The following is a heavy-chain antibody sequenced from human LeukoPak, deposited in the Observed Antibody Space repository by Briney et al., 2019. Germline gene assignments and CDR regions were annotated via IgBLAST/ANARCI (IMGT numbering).Heavy chain of an antibody. Sequence: SETLSLTCAVYGGSFSGYYWSWIRQPPGKGLEWIGEVNHSGSANYNPSLKSRVTISVDTSKNQFSLKLSSVTAADTAVYYCARGRGYFLLDYWGQGTLVTVSS. CDR2: VNHSGSA. D-gene: IGHD5-18*01. J-gene: IGHJ4*02. CDR1: GGSFSGYY. V-gene: IGHV4-34*01. CDR3: ARGRGYFLLDY.